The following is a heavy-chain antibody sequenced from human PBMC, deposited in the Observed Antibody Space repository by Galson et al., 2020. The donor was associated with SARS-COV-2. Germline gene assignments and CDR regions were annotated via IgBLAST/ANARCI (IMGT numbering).Heavy chain of an antibody. CDR3: ARDFGQLGGLDAFDI. Sequence: ASVKVSCKASGYTFTGYYMHWVRQAPGQGLEWMGWINPNSGGTNYAQKFQGRVTMTRDTSISTAYMELSRLRSDDTAVYYCARDFGQLGGLDAFDIWGQGTMVTVSS. J-gene: IGHJ3*02. CDR2: INPNSGGT. CDR1: GYTFTGYY. D-gene: IGHD6-6*01. V-gene: IGHV1-2*02.